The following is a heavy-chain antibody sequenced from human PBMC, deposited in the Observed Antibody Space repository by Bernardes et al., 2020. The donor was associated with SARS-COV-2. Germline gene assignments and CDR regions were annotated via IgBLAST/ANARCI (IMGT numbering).Heavy chain of an antibody. CDR2: FHPADGET. D-gene: IGHD4-17*01. Sequence: ASVPVSCQFTGYILPELSMHWVRPAPGKGLAWMGGFHPADGETIYPQKFHGRVTMTEDTSTDTAYMELSSLRSEDTAVYYCATAPPYGDQGWFDPWGQGTLVTVAS. CDR3: ATAPPYGDQGWFDP. CDR1: GYILPELS. J-gene: IGHJ5*02. V-gene: IGHV1-24*01.